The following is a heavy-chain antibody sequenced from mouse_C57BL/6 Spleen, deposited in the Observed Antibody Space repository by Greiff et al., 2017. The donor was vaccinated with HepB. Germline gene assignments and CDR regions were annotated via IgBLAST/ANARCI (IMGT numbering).Heavy chain of an antibody. Sequence: VQLQQSGAELVRPGASVKLSCTASGFNIKDYYMHWVKQRPEQGLEWIGRIDPEDGDTEYAPKFQGKATMTADTSSNTAYLQLSSLTSEDTAVYYCTLYDGYYVMTYWGQGTLVTVSA. CDR1: GFNIKDYY. D-gene: IGHD2-3*01. V-gene: IGHV14-1*01. J-gene: IGHJ3*01. CDR3: TLYDGYYVMTY. CDR2: IDPEDGDT.